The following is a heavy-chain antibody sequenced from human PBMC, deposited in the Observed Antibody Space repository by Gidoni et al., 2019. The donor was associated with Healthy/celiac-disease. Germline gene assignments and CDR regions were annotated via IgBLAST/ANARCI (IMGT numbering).Heavy chain of an antibody. CDR1: GFIFSSYS. Sequence: EVQLVESGGGLVKPGGSLRLSCAASGFIFSSYSMNWVRQAPGKGLEWVSSISISSSYIYYADSVKGRFTISRDNAKNSLYLQMNSLRAEDTAVYYCARAELGVSVTTSDYWGQGTLVTVSS. CDR2: ISISSSYI. D-gene: IGHD4-17*01. V-gene: IGHV3-21*01. J-gene: IGHJ4*02. CDR3: ARAELGVSVTTSDY.